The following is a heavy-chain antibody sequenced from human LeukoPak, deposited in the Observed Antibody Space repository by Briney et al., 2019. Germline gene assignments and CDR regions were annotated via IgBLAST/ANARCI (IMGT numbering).Heavy chain of an antibody. Sequence: SETLSLTCTVSGGSISSYYWSWIRQPPGKGLEWIGYIYYSGSTNHNPSLKSRVTISVDTSKNQFSLKLSSVTAADTAVYYCARDRGSSSFFDYWGQGTLVTVSS. J-gene: IGHJ4*02. CDR1: GGSISSYY. V-gene: IGHV4-59*01. D-gene: IGHD6-6*01. CDR2: IYYSGST. CDR3: ARDRGSSSFFDY.